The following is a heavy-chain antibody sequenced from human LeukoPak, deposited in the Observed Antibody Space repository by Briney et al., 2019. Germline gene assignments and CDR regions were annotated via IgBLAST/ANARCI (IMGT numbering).Heavy chain of an antibody. CDR2: ANPGSGNT. J-gene: IGHJ2*01. Sequence: ASVKVSCKASGYTFTSYEINWVRQATGQGLEWMGRANPGSGNTGYAQKLQGRVTMTRDTSITTAYMELSSLRFEDTAVYYCARDYYYDTSGHRSGYFDLWGRGTLVTVSS. D-gene: IGHD3-22*01. CDR1: GYTFTSYE. CDR3: ARDYYYDTSGHRSGYFDL. V-gene: IGHV1-8*01.